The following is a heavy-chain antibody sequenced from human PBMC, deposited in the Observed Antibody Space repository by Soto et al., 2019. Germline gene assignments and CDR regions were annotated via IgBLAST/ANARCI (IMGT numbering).Heavy chain of an antibody. CDR1: GYTFTSYG. D-gene: IGHD2-8*01. Sequence: ASVKVSCKASGYTFTSYGISWVRQAPGQGLEWMGWSSAYNGNKTYAQTLPGRVTMTTDTSTSTAYMELRSLRSDDTAVYYCARDIECPMYHCYGMAVWGQGTAVTVSS. V-gene: IGHV1-18*01. CDR2: SSAYNGNK. J-gene: IGHJ6*02. CDR3: ARDIECPMYHCYGMAV.